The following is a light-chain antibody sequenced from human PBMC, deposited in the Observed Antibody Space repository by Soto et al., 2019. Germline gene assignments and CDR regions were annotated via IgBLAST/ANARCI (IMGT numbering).Light chain of an antibody. CDR1: QTVSSN. Sequence: EIVLTQSPATLSVSPGERATLSCRASQTVSSNLAWFQQKPGQAPRLLIYGASTRATGIPARFSGSGSGTDFTLTISSRQSEDFAVYYCQQYNNWPPYTFGQGTKLEIK. CDR3: QQYNNWPPYT. V-gene: IGKV3-15*01. CDR2: GAS. J-gene: IGKJ2*01.